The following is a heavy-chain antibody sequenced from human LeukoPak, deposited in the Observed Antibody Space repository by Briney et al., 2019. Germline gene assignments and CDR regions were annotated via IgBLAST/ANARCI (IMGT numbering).Heavy chain of an antibody. Sequence: GGSLRLSCAASGFTVSSNYMSWVRQAPGKGLEWVSVIYSGGSTYYADAAKGRFTISRDNSKNKLYLQMNSLRADDTAVYYCARGSGSYYSNYYYYMDVWGKGTTVTISS. CDR1: GFTVSSNY. J-gene: IGHJ6*03. V-gene: IGHV3-66*01. CDR3: ARGSGSYYSNYYYYMDV. D-gene: IGHD3-10*01. CDR2: IYSGGST.